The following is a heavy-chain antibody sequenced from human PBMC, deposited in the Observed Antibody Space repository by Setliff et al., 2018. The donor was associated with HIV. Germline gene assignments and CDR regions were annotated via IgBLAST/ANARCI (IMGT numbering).Heavy chain of an antibody. Sequence: SETLSLTCTVPGGSINDQYFSWIRQPPGKGLEWIGSIDYTGSAKYNPSLNSRGTILLDTSKNELSLKLTSVTAADTAVYYCARHNVITYAGLLFDYFYYGMDVWGHGTTVTVSS. CDR3: ARHNVITYAGLLFDYFYYGMDV. V-gene: IGHV4-59*11. CDR1: GGSINDQY. CDR2: IDYTGSA. D-gene: IGHD3-16*01. J-gene: IGHJ6*02.